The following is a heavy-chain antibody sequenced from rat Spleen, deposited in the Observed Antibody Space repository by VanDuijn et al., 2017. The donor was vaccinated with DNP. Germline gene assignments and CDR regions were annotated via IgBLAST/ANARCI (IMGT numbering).Heavy chain of an antibody. V-gene: IGHV4-2*01. D-gene: IGHD5-1*01. CDR1: GFNLSDYW. Sequence: RSLKLSCTVSGFNLSDYWMGWVRQAPGKGLEWIGEINKDSSIINYLPSLKDKFTISRDNAQSTLFLQMSKLGSEDTAIYYCTTRGTGSDNWFAYWGQGTLVTVSS. CDR3: TTRGTGSDNWFAY. CDR2: INKDSSII. J-gene: IGHJ3*01.